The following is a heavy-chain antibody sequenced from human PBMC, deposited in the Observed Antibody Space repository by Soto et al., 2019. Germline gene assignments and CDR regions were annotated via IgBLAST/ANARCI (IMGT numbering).Heavy chain of an antibody. CDR2: IRSKANSYAT. Sequence: EVQLVESGGGLVQPGGSLKLSCAASGFTFSGSAMHWVRQASGNGLEWVGGIRSKANSYATAYAASVKGRFTISRDDSKNTAFLQMNSLKTEDTAVYYCTRPKQLVPHRYYYYGMDVWGQGTTVTVSS. CDR1: GFTFSGSA. J-gene: IGHJ6*02. D-gene: IGHD6-6*01. V-gene: IGHV3-73*02. CDR3: TRPKQLVPHRYYYYGMDV.